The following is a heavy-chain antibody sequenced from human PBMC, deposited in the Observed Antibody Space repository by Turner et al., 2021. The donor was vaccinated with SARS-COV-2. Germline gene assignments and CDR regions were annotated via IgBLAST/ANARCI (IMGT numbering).Heavy chain of an antibody. Sequence: QVQLVESGGGVVQPGRSLSLSCAASGFTFSSYGMHWVRQAHGKGLEWVAFIWYDGSNRYYADSVKGRFTISRDNSKNTLSLQMNSLRAEDTAVYYCARPIPSYSSGWYGCYFDYWGQGTLVTVSS. CDR1: GFTFSSYG. D-gene: IGHD6-19*01. J-gene: IGHJ4*02. V-gene: IGHV3-33*01. CDR3: ARPIPSYSSGWYGCYFDY. CDR2: IWYDGSNR.